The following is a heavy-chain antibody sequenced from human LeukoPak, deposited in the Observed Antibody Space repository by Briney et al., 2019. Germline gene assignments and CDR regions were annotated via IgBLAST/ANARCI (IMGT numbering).Heavy chain of an antibody. V-gene: IGHV4-38-2*02. Sequence: PSETLSLTCTVSGYSISSGYYWGWIRQPPGKGLEWIGSIYHSGGTYYNPSLKSRVTISVDTSKNQFSLKLSSVTAADTAVYYCAREVNWDYAYYYYMDVWGKGTTVTVSS. D-gene: IGHD1-7*01. CDR3: AREVNWDYAYYYYMDV. CDR1: GYSISSGYY. J-gene: IGHJ6*03. CDR2: IYHSGGT.